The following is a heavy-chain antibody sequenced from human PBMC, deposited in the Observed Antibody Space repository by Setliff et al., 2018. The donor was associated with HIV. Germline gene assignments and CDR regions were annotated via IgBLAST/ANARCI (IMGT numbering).Heavy chain of an antibody. Sequence: SVKVSCKASGYTFIDHFIHWVRQAPGQGLEWMGGIIPIFGTANYAQKFHGRVTITTDESTSTAYMELSSLRSEDTAVYYCARVGEYSYKDWGQGTLVTVSS. V-gene: IGHV1-69*05. CDR3: ARVGEYSYKD. CDR1: GYTFIDHF. J-gene: IGHJ4*02. D-gene: IGHD5-18*01. CDR2: IIPIFGTA.